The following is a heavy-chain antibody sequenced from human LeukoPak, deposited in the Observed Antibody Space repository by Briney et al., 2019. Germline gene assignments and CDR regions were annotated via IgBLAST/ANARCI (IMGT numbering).Heavy chain of an antibody. D-gene: IGHD3-10*01. CDR2: IYTSGST. V-gene: IGHV4-4*07. Sequence: SETLSLTCTVSGGSISSYYWRWIRQPAGKGLEWIGRIYTSGSTNYNPSLKSRVTMSVDTSKNQFSLKLSSVTAADTAVYYCARAKGSGSYYYYMDVWGKGTTVTVSS. CDR1: GGSISSYY. CDR3: ARAKGSGSYYYYMDV. J-gene: IGHJ6*03.